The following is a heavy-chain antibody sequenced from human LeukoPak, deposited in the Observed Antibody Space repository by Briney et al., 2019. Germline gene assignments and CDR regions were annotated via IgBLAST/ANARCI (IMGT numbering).Heavy chain of an antibody. V-gene: IGHV1-46*01. D-gene: IGHD5-18*01. CDR1: GYTFTSYY. Sequence: ASVKVSCTASGYTFTSYYMHWVRQAPGQGLEWMGIINPSAGSTSYAQKFQGRVTMTRDTSTSTVYMELSSLRSEDTAVYYCAREGDVDTATWHWFDPWGQGTLVTVSS. CDR3: AREGDVDTATWHWFDP. J-gene: IGHJ5*02. CDR2: INPSAGST.